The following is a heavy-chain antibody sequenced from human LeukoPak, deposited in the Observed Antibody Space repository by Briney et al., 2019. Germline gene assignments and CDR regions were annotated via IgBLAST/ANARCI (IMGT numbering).Heavy chain of an antibody. CDR1: GYTFTGYY. CDR3: AISQNYYDSSGYYFFDY. J-gene: IGHJ4*02. D-gene: IGHD3-22*01. Sequence: ASVNVSCKASGYTFTGYYMHWVRQAPGQRLEWMGWINPNSGGTNYAQKFQGRVTMTRDTSISTAYMELSRLRSDDTAVYYCAISQNYYDSSGYYFFDYWGQGTLVTVSS. V-gene: IGHV1-2*02. CDR2: INPNSGGT.